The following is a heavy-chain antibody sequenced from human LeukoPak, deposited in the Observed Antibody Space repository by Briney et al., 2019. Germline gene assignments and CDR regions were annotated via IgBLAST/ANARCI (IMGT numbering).Heavy chain of an antibody. CDR1: GSSISSDYY. CDR3: ARGGRGETDY. Sequence: PSETLSLTCTVSGSSISSDYYWGWIRQPPGKGLEWIGSIYDSGSAYYNPSLKSRVVISADPSKNQFSLKLSSVTAADTAVYYCARGGRGETDYWGQGTLVTVSS. J-gene: IGHJ4*02. D-gene: IGHD3-16*01. V-gene: IGHV4-38-2*02. CDR2: IYDSGSA.